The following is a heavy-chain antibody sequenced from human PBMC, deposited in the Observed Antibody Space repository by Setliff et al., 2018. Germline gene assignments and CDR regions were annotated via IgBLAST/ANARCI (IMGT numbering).Heavy chain of an antibody. Sequence: PGESLKISCKGSGYDFSTYWIGWVRQMPGKGLEWMGIIYPGDSDTRYSPSFQGQVTISADKSISTAYLQWSSLKASDTAMYYCARQIGSSLSHFYYYMDVWGKGTTVTVSS. CDR2: IYPGDSDT. CDR1: GYDFSTYW. V-gene: IGHV5-51*01. J-gene: IGHJ6*03. D-gene: IGHD6-19*01. CDR3: ARQIGSSLSHFYYYMDV.